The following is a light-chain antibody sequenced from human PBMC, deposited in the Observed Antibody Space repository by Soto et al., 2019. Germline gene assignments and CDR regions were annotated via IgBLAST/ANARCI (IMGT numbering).Light chain of an antibody. Sequence: QAVVTQEPSLTVSPGGTVTLTCCSDTGAVTNVHYPYWFQQKPGQAPRTLIYDTTNRHSWTPARFSGSLLGGKAALTLSGAQPEDEAEYYCLLSYNGPYVFGTGTKVTVL. CDR1: TGAVTNVHY. CDR3: LLSYNGPYV. J-gene: IGLJ1*01. V-gene: IGLV7-46*01. CDR2: DTT.